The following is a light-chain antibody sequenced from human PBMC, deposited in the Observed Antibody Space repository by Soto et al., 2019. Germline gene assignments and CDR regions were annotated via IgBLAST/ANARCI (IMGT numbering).Light chain of an antibody. CDR3: LQYNSYPYT. J-gene: IGKJ2*01. V-gene: IGKV1-17*03. CDR1: EGISNS. Sequence: DIQMTQSPSAMSASVGDRVTITCRANEGISNSLAWFQQKPGKVPKRLTYTATSLQSGVPSRFSGSGPETEFSLTISNLQPEDFATYYCLQYNSYPYTFGEGTKLEIK. CDR2: TAT.